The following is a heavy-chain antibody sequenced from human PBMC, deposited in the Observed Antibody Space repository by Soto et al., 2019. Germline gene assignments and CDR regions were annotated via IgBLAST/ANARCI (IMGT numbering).Heavy chain of an antibody. Sequence: PSDTLTHTCTVSGGSVSSCSYYWGWIRQPPGKGLEWIGEINPSGTTNYSPSLKSRVSISVDTSKNQFSLNLTSLTAADTAVYYCARAPKVSGSAQTRPNFWGQGSLVTVSS. CDR1: GGSVSSCSYY. J-gene: IGHJ4*02. V-gene: IGHV4-39*07. CDR3: ARAPKVSGSAQTRPNF. D-gene: IGHD6-6*01. CDR2: INPSGTT.